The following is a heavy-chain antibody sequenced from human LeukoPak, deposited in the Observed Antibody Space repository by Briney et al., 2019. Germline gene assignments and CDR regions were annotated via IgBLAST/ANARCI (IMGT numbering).Heavy chain of an antibody. D-gene: IGHD4-23*01. CDR2: ISTYNGNT. CDR1: GYTFTSYG. J-gene: IGHJ5*02. V-gene: IGHV1-18*01. CDR3: ARAMTTVVTRWFDP. Sequence: ASVKVSCKASGYTFTSYGISWVRQAPGQGLEWMGWISTYNGNTNYAQKLQGRVTMTADTSTSTAYMELRSLRSDDTAVYYCARAMTTVVTRWFDPWGQGTLVTVSS.